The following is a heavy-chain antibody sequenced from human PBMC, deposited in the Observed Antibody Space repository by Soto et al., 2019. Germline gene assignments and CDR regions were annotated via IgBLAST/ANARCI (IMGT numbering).Heavy chain of an antibody. J-gene: IGHJ3*01. Sequence: VQLVESGGGLVKPGGSLRLSCVDSEFTFSSYSMNWVRQAPGKGLEWVSSISSRSTVIFYADSLKGRFTIFRDNAKNSLYLQMNSLRVEDTAVYYCVRGGRGYTRDDVFDVWGQGTMVTVSS. CDR3: VRGGRGYTRDDVFDV. CDR2: ISSRSTVI. D-gene: IGHD6-25*01. V-gene: IGHV3-21*06. CDR1: EFTFSSYS.